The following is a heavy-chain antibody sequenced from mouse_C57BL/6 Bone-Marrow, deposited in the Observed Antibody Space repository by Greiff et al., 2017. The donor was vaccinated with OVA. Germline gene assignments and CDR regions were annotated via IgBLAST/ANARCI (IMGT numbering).Heavy chain of an antibody. V-gene: IGHV5-4*03. Sequence: EVKLVESGGGLVKPGGSLKLSCAASGFTFSRYAMSWVRQTPEKRLEWVATISDGGSYTYYQDNVKGRFTISRDNAKNNLYLQMSHLKAEDTAMDYCARGALRYAMDYWGQGTSVTVSS. CDR2: ISDGGSYT. CDR3: ARGALRYAMDY. J-gene: IGHJ4*01. CDR1: GFTFSRYA.